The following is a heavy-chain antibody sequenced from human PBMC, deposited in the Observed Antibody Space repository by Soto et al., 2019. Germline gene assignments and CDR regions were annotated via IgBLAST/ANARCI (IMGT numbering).Heavy chain of an antibody. D-gene: IGHD3-10*01. V-gene: IGHV3-74*01. J-gene: IGHJ4*02. CDR1: GFAFRTYW. CDR2: TSTDGSGT. Sequence: VGSLRLSCVASGFAFRTYWMHWVRQVPGKGLLWVSRTSTDGSGTGYADSVKGRFTTSRDNSKNTLFLQMDSLRAEDTAVYYCVRGDQYGTGSVLFDSWGQGSLVTAPQ. CDR3: VRGDQYGTGSVLFDS.